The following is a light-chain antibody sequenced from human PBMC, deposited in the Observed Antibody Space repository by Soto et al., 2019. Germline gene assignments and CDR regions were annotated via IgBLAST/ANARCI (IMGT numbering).Light chain of an antibody. Sequence: EIVLTQSPGTLSLSPGERATLSCRASQSVSSNYLAWYQQKPGQAPRLLIYSASSRATGIPDRFSGSGSGTDSTLTISRLEPEDFAVYYCQQYGSSPLTYTFGQGTKLEIK. CDR1: QSVSSNY. CDR2: SAS. CDR3: QQYGSSPLTYT. J-gene: IGKJ2*01. V-gene: IGKV3-20*01.